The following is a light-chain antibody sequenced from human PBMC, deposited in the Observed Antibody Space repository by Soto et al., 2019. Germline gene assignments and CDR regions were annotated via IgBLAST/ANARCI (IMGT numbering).Light chain of an antibody. CDR3: QQSYSTPGFP. Sequence: DIQMTQSPSSLSASVGDRVTITCRASQSISSYLNWYQQKPGKAPKLLIYAASSLQSGVPSRFSGSGFGTEFSLTISSLQPEDFATYYCQQSYSTPGFPFGLATKSDIK. J-gene: IGKJ3*01. CDR1: QSISSY. V-gene: IGKV1-39*01. CDR2: AAS.